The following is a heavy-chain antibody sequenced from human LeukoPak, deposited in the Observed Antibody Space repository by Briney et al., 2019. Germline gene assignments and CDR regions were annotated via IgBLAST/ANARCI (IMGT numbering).Heavy chain of an antibody. D-gene: IGHD6-19*01. CDR2: ISAYNGNT. Sequence: ASVKVSCKASGYTFTGYYMHWVRQAPEQGLEWMGWISAYNGNTNYAQKLQGRVTMTTDTSTSTAYMKLRSLRSDDTAVYYCARAGAVAGGTGKTDYWGQGTLVTVSS. J-gene: IGHJ4*02. CDR3: ARAGAVAGGTGKTDY. V-gene: IGHV1-18*04. CDR1: GYTFTGYY.